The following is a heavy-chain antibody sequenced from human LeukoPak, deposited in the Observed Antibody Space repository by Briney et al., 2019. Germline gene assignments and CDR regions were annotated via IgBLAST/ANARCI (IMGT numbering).Heavy chain of an antibody. CDR1: GYSFTSYW. CDR2: TYPGDSDT. J-gene: IGHJ4*02. D-gene: IGHD6-6*01. Sequence: GESLKISCKGSGYSFTSYWIGWVRQMPGKGLEWRGITYPGDSDTRYSPSFQGQVTISADKSISTAYLQWSSLRASDSAMYYCARQGYSSSSRFDYWGQGTLVTVSS. V-gene: IGHV5-51*01. CDR3: ARQGYSSSSRFDY.